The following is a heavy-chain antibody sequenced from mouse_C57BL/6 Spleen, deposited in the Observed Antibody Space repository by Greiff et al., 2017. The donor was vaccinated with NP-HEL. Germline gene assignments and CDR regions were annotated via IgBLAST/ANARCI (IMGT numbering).Heavy chain of an antibody. CDR1: GYTFTDYY. V-gene: IGHV1-75*01. CDR3: ARPYYKGPYAMDY. J-gene: IGHJ4*01. Sequence: VQRVESGPELVKPGASVKISCKASGYTFTDYYINWVKQRPGQGLEWIGWIFPGSGSTYYNEKFKGKATLTVDKSSSTAYMLLSSLTSEDSAVYFCARPYYKGPYAMDYWGQGTSVTVSS. D-gene: IGHD2-12*01. CDR2: IFPGSGST.